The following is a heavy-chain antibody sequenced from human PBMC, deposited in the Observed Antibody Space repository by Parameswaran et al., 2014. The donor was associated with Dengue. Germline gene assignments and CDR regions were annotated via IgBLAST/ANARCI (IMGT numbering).Heavy chain of an antibody. Sequence: GPLRLSCAASGFTFSGYAMTWVRQTPGKGLEWVATITAGGRSTYYADSVKGRFTISRDNSKNTLYLQVHSLRAEDTAVYYCAKDQAVNMGWFDPWGQGTLVTVSS. CDR3: AKDQAVNMGWFDP. D-gene: IGHD4-11*01. J-gene: IGHJ5*02. CDR1: GFTFSGYA. V-gene: IGHV3-23*01. CDR2: ITAGGRST.